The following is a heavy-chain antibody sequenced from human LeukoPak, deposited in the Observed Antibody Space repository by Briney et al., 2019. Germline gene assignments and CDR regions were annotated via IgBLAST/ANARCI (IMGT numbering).Heavy chain of an antibody. CDR2: IYSGDNT. J-gene: IGHJ4*02. V-gene: IGHV3-53*01. D-gene: IGHD2-2*01. Sequence: PGGSLRLSCAASGFTVSNNYMNWVRQAPGKGLEWVSIIYSGDNTYYTDSVKGRFTISRDNSKNTLYLQMNSLRAEDTAVYYCAGDSSNSYDYLPSFDYWGQGTLVTVSS. CDR3: AGDSSNSYDYLPSFDY. CDR1: GFTVSNNY.